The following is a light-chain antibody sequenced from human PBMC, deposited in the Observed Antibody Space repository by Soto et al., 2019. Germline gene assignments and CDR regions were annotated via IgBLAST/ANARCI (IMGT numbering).Light chain of an antibody. V-gene: IGKV3-11*01. CDR3: QQRSSCPLT. J-gene: IGKJ4*01. CDR2: DAS. CDR1: QSIRSY. Sequence: EVVLTQSPATLSLSPGERATLSCRASQSIRSYLAWYQQKPGQAPRLLIYDASNMDTGIPARFSGSGSATDFTLTISILEPEDFAVYYCQQRSSCPLTFGGGTKVEIK.